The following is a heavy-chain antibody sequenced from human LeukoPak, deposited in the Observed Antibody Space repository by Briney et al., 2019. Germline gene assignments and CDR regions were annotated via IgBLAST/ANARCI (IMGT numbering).Heavy chain of an antibody. V-gene: IGHV1-18*01. Sequence: GASVKVSCKASGYTFTSYGISWVRQAPGQGLEWMGWISAYNGNTNYAQKLQGRVTMTTDTSTSTAYMELRSLRSDDTAVYYCARIAITMIVVGLDYWGQGTLVTVSS. CDR2: ISAYNGNT. J-gene: IGHJ4*02. D-gene: IGHD3-22*01. CDR1: GYTFTSYG. CDR3: ARIAITMIVVGLDY.